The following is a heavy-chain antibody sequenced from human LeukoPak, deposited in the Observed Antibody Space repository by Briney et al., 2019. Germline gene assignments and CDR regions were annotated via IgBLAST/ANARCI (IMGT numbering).Heavy chain of an antibody. V-gene: IGHV3-30-3*01. D-gene: IGHD1-14*01. CDR1: GITFSTDT. J-gene: IGHJ4*02. CDR2: ISPDGTTK. CDR3: ATDLIPVPPDYFAY. Sequence: GGSLRLSCAASGITFSTDTTHWVRQAAGKGLEWVAVISPDGTTKYYADSVTGRFTISRDNSKNTLYLQMNSLRPEDTALYYGATDLIPVPPDYFAYWGQGTLVTVSS.